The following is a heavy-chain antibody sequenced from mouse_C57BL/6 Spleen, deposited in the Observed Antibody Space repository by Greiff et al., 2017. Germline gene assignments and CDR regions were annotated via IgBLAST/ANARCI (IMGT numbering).Heavy chain of an antibody. Sequence: VQLQQPGAELVKPGASVKMSCKASGYTFTGYCITWVKQRPGQGLEWIGDIHPGSGSTNYNEKFKSKATLTVDTSSSTAYMQLSSLTSEDSAVYYWARWASNHGFAYWGQGTLVTVSA. CDR1: GYTFTGYC. CDR3: ARWASNHGFAY. D-gene: IGHD2-5*01. J-gene: IGHJ3*01. V-gene: IGHV1-55*01. CDR2: IHPGSGST.